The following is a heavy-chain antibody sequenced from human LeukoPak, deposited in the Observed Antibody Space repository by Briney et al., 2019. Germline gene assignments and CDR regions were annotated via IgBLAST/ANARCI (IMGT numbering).Heavy chain of an antibody. CDR2: ISYEGSNK. Sequence: GGSLRLSCAASGFTFSSYAMHWVRQAPGKGLEWVAVISYEGSNKYYADSVKGRFTISRDNSKNTLYLQMNSLRAEDTAVYYCARDFAAGSGAIDYWGQGTLSPSPQ. J-gene: IGHJ4*02. CDR1: GFTFSSYA. CDR3: ARDFAAGSGAIDY. D-gene: IGHD3-10*01. V-gene: IGHV3-30-3*01.